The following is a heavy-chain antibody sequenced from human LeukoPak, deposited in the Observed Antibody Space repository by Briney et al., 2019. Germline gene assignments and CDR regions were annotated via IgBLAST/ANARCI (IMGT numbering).Heavy chain of an antibody. CDR1: GFTFSNYW. Sequence: GGSLRLYCAASGFTFSNYWMSWVRQAPGRGVEWVANIKQAGSEKYYVDSVKGRFTISRDNDKNSIYLQMNSLRVEDTAVYYCARAWGTVGAMPAFWGQGTLVTVSS. J-gene: IGHJ4*02. V-gene: IGHV3-7*01. CDR2: IKQAGSEK. CDR3: ARAWGTVGAMPAF. D-gene: IGHD1-26*01.